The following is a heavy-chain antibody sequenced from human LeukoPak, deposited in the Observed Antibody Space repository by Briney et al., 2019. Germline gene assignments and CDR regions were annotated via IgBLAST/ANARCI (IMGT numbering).Heavy chain of an antibody. CDR2: INSDGSTI. V-gene: IGHV3-74*01. CDR1: GFTFSNYW. J-gene: IGHJ4*02. D-gene: IGHD1-20*01. CDR3: ARVTVSSSEVIFDY. Sequence: TGGSLRLSRAASGFTFSNYWMHWVRQAPGKGLVWASRINSDGSTITYADSVKGRFTISRDNAKNTLYLQMNSLRAEDTAVYYCARVTVSSSEVIFDYWGQGSLVTVSS.